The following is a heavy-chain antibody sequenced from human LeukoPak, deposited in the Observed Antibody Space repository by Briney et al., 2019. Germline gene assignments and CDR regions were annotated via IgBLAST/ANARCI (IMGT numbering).Heavy chain of an antibody. Sequence: SETLSLTCTVSGGSISSYYWSWIRQPAGKGLEWIGRIYTSGSTNYNPSLKSRVTMSVDTSKNQFSLKLSSVTAADTAVYYCARGLRLSSSWYYYYYMDVWGKGTTVTVSS. J-gene: IGHJ6*03. CDR2: IYTSGST. D-gene: IGHD6-13*01. CDR3: ARGLRLSSSWYYYYYMDV. CDR1: GGSISSYY. V-gene: IGHV4-4*07.